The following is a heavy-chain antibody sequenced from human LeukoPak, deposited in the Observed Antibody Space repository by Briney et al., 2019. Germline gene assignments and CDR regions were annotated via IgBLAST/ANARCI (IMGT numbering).Heavy chain of an antibody. Sequence: GGSLRLSCAASGFTFDDYGMSWVRQPPGKGREWVSGINWNGGSTGYAESMKGRFTISRDNAKNSLYLKMNSLRAEDTAVYYCAELGITMIGGVWGKGTTVTISS. D-gene: IGHD3-10*02. J-gene: IGHJ6*04. CDR2: INWNGGST. V-gene: IGHV3-20*04. CDR3: AELGITMIGGV. CDR1: GFTFDDYG.